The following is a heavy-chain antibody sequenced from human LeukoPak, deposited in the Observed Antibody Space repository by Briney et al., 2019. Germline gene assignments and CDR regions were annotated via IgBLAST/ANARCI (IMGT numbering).Heavy chain of an antibody. V-gene: IGHV3-23*01. CDR2: ISGSGGST. Sequence: PGGSLRLSCAASGFSLSSNAMNWVRQAPGKGLEWVSGISGSGGSTYYADSVKGRFTISRDNAKNTVSLQMNSLRPEDTGVYYCARAPSEIGGYYPEYFRHWGQGTLVTVSS. CDR1: GFSLSSNA. CDR3: ARAPSEIGGYYPEYFRH. D-gene: IGHD3-22*01. J-gene: IGHJ1*01.